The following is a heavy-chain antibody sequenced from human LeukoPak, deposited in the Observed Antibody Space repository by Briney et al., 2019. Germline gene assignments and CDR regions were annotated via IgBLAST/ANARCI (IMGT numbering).Heavy chain of an antibody. V-gene: IGHV3-48*03. CDR1: GFTFSSYE. CDR2: ISSGGSNI. J-gene: IGHJ3*02. Sequence: GGSLRLPCAASGFTFSSYEMNWVRQAPGKGLEWVSYISSGGSNIYYADSVRGRFTISRDNAKNSLYLQMNSLRAKDTAVYYCVRDGYCSDGGCYAASDIWGQGTKVTVSS. CDR3: VRDGYCSDGGCYAASDI. D-gene: IGHD2-15*01.